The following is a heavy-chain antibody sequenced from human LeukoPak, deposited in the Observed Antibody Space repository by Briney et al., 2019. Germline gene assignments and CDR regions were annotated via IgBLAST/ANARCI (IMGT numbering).Heavy chain of an antibody. D-gene: IGHD5-12*01. Sequence: ASVKVSCKASGYTFISYAIHWVRQAPGQSLEWMGWISAGNANTKYSQKLQGRVTITRDTSATTAYMELSSQRSEDTAVYFCATGFTSGSFGYWGQGTLVTVSS. J-gene: IGHJ4*02. V-gene: IGHV1-3*01. CDR1: GYTFISYA. CDR2: ISAGNANT. CDR3: ATGFTSGSFGY.